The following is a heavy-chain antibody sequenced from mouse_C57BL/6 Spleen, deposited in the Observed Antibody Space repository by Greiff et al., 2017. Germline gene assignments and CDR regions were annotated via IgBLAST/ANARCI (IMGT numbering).Heavy chain of an antibody. CDR3: AIGGSGYAMDY. CDR1: GYTFTSYW. Sequence: QVQLQQPGAELVRPGTSVKLSCKASGYTFTSYWMHWVKQRPGQGLEWIGVIDPSDSYTNYNQKFKGKATLTVDTSSSTAYMQLSSLTSEDSAVYYCAIGGSGYAMDYWGQGTSVTVSS. CDR2: IDPSDSYT. J-gene: IGHJ4*01. V-gene: IGHV1-59*01. D-gene: IGHD3-2*02.